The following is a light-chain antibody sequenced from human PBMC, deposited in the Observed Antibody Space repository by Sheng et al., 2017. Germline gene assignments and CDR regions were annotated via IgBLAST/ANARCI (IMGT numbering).Light chain of an antibody. Sequence: QSVLTQPPSVSAAPGQKVTISCSGSSSNIGNNYVSWYQQLPGKAPKLLIYDNNKRPSGIPDRFSGSKSGTSATLGITGLQTGDEADYYCGTWDSSLSAGWVFGGGTKLTVL. V-gene: IGLV1-51*01. CDR3: GTWDSSLSAGWV. CDR1: SSNIGNNY. J-gene: IGLJ3*02. CDR2: DNN.